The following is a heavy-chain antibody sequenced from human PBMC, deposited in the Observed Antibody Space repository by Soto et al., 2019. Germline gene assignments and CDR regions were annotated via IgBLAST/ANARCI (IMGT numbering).Heavy chain of an antibody. CDR2: VNEDGTEK. Sequence: EVQMVESGGGLVEPGGSLRLSCAASGFSFSSYWMYWVRQAPGKGLEWVANVNEDGTEKNYVDSVKGRFTISRDNAKNSLYLQMNSLRVEDTAVYYWSHTWVGGQGTLVTVSS. CDR1: GFSFSSYW. CDR3: SHTWV. V-gene: IGHV3-7*01. J-gene: IGHJ4*02. D-gene: IGHD1-26*01.